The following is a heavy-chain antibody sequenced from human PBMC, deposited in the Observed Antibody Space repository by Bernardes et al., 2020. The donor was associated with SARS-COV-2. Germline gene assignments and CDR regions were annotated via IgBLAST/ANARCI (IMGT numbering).Heavy chain of an antibody. J-gene: IGHJ6*02. CDR3: ARDGRLGSGDFYGMDV. CDR2: IWYDGSNK. V-gene: IGHV3-33*01. Sequence: LRLSCTAPGFTFSTYGMHWVRQAPGKGLEWVGVIWYDGSNKYYAEAVKGRFSISRDNFKNTMHLQISSLRVEDTAVYYCARDGRLGSGDFYGMDVWGQGTTVTVSS. D-gene: IGHD1-26*01. CDR1: GFTFSTYG.